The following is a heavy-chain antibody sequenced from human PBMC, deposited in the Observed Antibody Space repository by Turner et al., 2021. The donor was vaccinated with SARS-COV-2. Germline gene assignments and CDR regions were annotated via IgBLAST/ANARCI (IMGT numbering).Heavy chain of an antibody. CDR1: GGSLSSSSYY. CDR2: IYYSGIT. V-gene: IGHV4-39*01. CDR3: ARHGGEGLRFLLGAFDI. D-gene: IGHD3-3*01. J-gene: IGHJ3*02. Sequence: QLQLQDSGPGLVKPSETLSLTCTVSGGSLSSSSYYWGWFLQPPGKGLEWIGDIYYSGITYYNAALKTRVIISVDTSKPQFTLKLSSVTEADTAVYYCARHGGEGLRFLLGAFDIWGQGTMVTVSS.